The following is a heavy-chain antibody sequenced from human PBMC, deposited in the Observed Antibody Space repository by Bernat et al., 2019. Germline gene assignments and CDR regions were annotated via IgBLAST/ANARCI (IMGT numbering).Heavy chain of an antibody. Sequence: EVQLVESGGGLVKPGGSLRLSRAASGFIFSNAWMSWVRQAPGRGLEWVGRIKSKTNGGTTDYAAPVKGRFTISRDDSKNTLSLQMDSLNTEDTAVYFCTTVGYGDYVLPDWGQGTLVTVSS. D-gene: IGHD4-17*01. CDR2: IKSKTNGGTT. J-gene: IGHJ4*02. V-gene: IGHV3-15*01. CDR3: TTVGYGDYVLPD. CDR1: GFIFSNAW.